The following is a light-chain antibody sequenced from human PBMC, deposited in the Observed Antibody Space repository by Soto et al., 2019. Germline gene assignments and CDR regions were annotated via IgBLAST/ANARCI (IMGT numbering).Light chain of an antibody. J-gene: IGLJ2*01. CDR2: DVN. Sequence: QSALTQPASVSGSPGQSITISCTGTSSDVGGYNYVSWYQQHPGKAPKLMIYDVNDRPSGVSDRFSGSKSGNTASLTISGLQADDEADYFCSSYTSGSTHVVFGGGTKLTVL. V-gene: IGLV2-14*03. CDR1: SSDVGGYNY. CDR3: SSYTSGSTHVV.